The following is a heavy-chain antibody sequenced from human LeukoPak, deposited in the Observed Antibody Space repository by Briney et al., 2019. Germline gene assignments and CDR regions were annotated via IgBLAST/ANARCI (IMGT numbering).Heavy chain of an antibody. Sequence: SQTLSLTCTVSSGSISSGDYYWSWLRQPPGKGLEWIGYIYYSGSTYYNPSLKSRVTISVDTSKNQFSLKLSSVTAADTAVYYCAREIGYCSSTSCYRKTDWFDPWGQGTLVTVSS. J-gene: IGHJ5*02. CDR2: IYYSGST. V-gene: IGHV4-30-4*08. D-gene: IGHD2-2*02. CDR1: SGSISSGDYY. CDR3: AREIGYCSSTSCYRKTDWFDP.